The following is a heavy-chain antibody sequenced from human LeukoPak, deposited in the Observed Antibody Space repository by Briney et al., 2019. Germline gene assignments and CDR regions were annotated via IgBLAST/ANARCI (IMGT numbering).Heavy chain of an antibody. CDR2: IWYDGSNE. CDR1: GFTFSSYG. V-gene: IGHV3-33*01. Sequence: GGSLRLSCAASGFTFSSYGMHWVRQAPGRGLEWVALIWYDGSNEYYADSVKGRFTISRDNSTNTLYLQMDSLRAEDTAVYYCARAGYCSGGSCYGLDYWGQGTLVTVSS. J-gene: IGHJ4*02. D-gene: IGHD2-15*01. CDR3: ARAGYCSGGSCYGLDY.